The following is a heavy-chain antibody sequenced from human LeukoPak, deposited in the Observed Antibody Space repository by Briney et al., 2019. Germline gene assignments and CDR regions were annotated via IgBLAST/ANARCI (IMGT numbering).Heavy chain of an antibody. CDR2: IYYSGST. D-gene: IGHD6-13*01. J-gene: IGHJ4*02. V-gene: IGHV4-39*01. CDR1: GGSISSSSYY. Sequence: PSETLSLTCTVSGGSISSSSYYWGWIRQPPGKGLEWIGSIYYSGSTYYNPSLKSRVTISVDTSKNQFSLKLSSVTAADTAVYYCARLVVAAARIIDYWGQGTLVTVSS. CDR3: ARLVVAAARIIDY.